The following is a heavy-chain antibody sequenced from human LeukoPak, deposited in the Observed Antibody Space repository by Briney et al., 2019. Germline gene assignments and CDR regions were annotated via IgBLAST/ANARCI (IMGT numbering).Heavy chain of an antibody. Sequence: SETLSLTCTVSGGSISSYYWSWIRQPAGKGLEWIGRIYTSGSTNYNPSLKSRVTMSVDTSKNQFSLKLSSVTAADSAVYYCARAGDSSGYEYYFDYWGQGTLVTVSS. CDR2: IYTSGST. D-gene: IGHD3-22*01. CDR3: ARAGDSSGYEYYFDY. J-gene: IGHJ4*02. CDR1: GGSISSYY. V-gene: IGHV4-4*07.